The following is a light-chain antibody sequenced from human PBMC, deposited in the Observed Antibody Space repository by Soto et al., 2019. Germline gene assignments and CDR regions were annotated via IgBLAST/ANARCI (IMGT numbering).Light chain of an antibody. J-gene: IGKJ4*01. CDR3: QQYDVWPALT. CDR1: QSVGSN. Sequence: EIVMTQSPATLSVSPGEGATLSCGASQSVGSNLAWYQQKPGQAPRLLIYGASARATGIPARFSGSGSGTEFTLTISSLQSEDFVVYYCQQYDVWPALTFGGGTKVDIK. CDR2: GAS. V-gene: IGKV3D-15*01.